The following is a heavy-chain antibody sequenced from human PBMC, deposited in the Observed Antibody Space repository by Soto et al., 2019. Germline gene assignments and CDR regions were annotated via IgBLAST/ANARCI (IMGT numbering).Heavy chain of an antibody. D-gene: IGHD3-22*01. Sequence: QVQLVQSGAEVKKPGSSVKVSCKASGGTFSSYAISWVRQAPGQGLEWMGGIIPIFGTTNYAQKFQGRVTITADESTSTAYMELSSPRSDDTAVNYCARAKEYYYDSSGYYYEWFDPWGQGTLVTISS. CDR2: IIPIFGTT. CDR3: ARAKEYYYDSSGYYYEWFDP. V-gene: IGHV1-69*01. J-gene: IGHJ5*02. CDR1: GGTFSSYA.